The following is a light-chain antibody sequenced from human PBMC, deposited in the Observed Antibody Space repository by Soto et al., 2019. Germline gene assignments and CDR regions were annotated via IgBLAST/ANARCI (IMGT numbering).Light chain of an antibody. CDR2: DAS. V-gene: IGKV1-27*01. Sequence: DLQMTQSPSSLSASVGDRVTITCRASQDIRNSLAWYQQRPGKVPKLLIYDASSLQSGVPSRFSGSGSGTDFTLTISSLQPEDAATYYCQKYNRAPPTFGQGTKVEIK. CDR1: QDIRNS. J-gene: IGKJ1*01. CDR3: QKYNRAPPT.